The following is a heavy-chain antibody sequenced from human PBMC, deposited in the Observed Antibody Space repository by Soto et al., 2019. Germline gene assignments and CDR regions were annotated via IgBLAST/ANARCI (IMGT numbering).Heavy chain of an antibody. V-gene: IGHV3-30-3*01. Sequence: GGSLRLSCAASGFTFSSSAMHWVRQAPGKGLEWVATISHDGINKYYADSMKGPFTISRDNSKNTLYLQMNTLRPEDTAVYFCARSLFMVAPDNEPFDYWGQGTLVTVSS. D-gene: IGHD5-12*01. CDR2: ISHDGINK. CDR1: GFTFSSSA. CDR3: ARSLFMVAPDNEPFDY. J-gene: IGHJ4*02.